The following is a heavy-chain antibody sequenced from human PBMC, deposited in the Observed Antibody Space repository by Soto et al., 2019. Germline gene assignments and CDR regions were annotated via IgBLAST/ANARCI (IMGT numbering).Heavy chain of an antibody. CDR3: AREGHIVARIFSWFDP. Sequence: EASVKVSCKASGYTFTSYGISWVRQAPRQGLEWMGWISAYNGNTNYAQKLQGRVTMTTDTSTSTAYMELRSLRSDDTAVYYCAREGHIVARIFSWFDPWGQGTLVTVSS. CDR2: ISAYNGNT. V-gene: IGHV1-18*01. D-gene: IGHD5-12*01. CDR1: GYTFTSYG. J-gene: IGHJ5*02.